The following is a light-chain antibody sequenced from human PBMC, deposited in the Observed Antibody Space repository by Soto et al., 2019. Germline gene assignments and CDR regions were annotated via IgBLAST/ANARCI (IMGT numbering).Light chain of an antibody. CDR2: GAS. J-gene: IGKJ2*01. CDR3: QQYGHSPYT. V-gene: IGKV3-20*01. Sequence: EVVLTQSPGTLSLSPGEGATLSCRASQSVGSNYLAWFQQKLGRAPRLLIYGASSRATGIPDRFSGSGSGTDFTLTMTRLEPEDSAVYYCQQYGHSPYTFGQGTKVDTK. CDR1: QSVGSNY.